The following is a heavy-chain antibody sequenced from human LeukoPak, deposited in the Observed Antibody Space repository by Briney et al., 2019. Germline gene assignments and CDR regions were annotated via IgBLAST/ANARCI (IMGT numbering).Heavy chain of an antibody. CDR3: ATLVDATTPLSYYFIGV. V-gene: IGHV4-61*01. CDR2: IYYSGRT. Sequence: PSETLSFTCTVSGGSVSSGSYYWSWIRQPPGKGLEWVGYIYYSGRTNYSPSLKSRVTISVDTSKNQFSLKLSSVTAADTAVYYCATLVDATTPLSYYFIGVWGKGTTVTVSS. CDR1: GGSVSSGSYY. J-gene: IGHJ6*03. D-gene: IGHD4-11*01.